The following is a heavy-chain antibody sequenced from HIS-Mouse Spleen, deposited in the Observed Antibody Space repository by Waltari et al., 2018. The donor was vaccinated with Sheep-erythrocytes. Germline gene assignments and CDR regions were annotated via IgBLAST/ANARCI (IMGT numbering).Heavy chain of an antibody. Sequence: QLQLQESGPGLVTPSETLSLTCTVSGGSISSSSHYWGWIRQPPGKGLEWMGSIYYSGSTYYNPSLKSRVTISVDTSKNQFSLKLSSVTAADTAVYYCARDEGTYYDFWSGYPPSYYFDYWGQGTLVTVSS. V-gene: IGHV4-39*07. CDR1: GGSISSSSHY. CDR3: ARDEGTYYDFWSGYPPSYYFDY. CDR2: IYYSGST. D-gene: IGHD3-3*01. J-gene: IGHJ4*02.